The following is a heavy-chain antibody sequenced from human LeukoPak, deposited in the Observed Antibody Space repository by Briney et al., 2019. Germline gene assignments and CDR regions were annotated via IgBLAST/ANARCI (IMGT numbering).Heavy chain of an antibody. CDR3: ARDGAYNDYYYYYYMDV. J-gene: IGHJ6*03. Sequence: GGSLRLSCAASGFTFSSYAMSWVRQAPGKGLEWVSSISSSSSYIYYADSVKGRFTISRDNAKNSLYLQMNSLRAEDTAVYYCARDGAYNDYYYYYYMDVWGKGTTVTVS. CDR2: ISSSSSYI. CDR1: GFTFSSYA. D-gene: IGHD1-14*01. V-gene: IGHV3-21*01.